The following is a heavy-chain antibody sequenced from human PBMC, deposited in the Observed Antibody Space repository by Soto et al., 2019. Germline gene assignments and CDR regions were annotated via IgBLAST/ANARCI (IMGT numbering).Heavy chain of an antibody. D-gene: IGHD6-19*01. J-gene: IGHJ4*01. Sequence: ASVKVSCKASGDMFDTYTITWMRQAPGRGLEWVGGIIPRSAKSNYAQKFEGRVTITADESTSTAYMELSSLRSEDTAVYYCARDLAGQWLFHPSLTVDYWG. CDR1: GDMFDTYT. V-gene: IGHV1-69*13. CDR2: IIPRSAKS. CDR3: ARDLAGQWLFHPSLTVDY.